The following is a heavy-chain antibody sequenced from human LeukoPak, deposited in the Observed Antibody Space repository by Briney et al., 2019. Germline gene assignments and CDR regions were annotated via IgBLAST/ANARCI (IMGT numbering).Heavy chain of an antibody. J-gene: IGHJ5*02. CDR2: IFVGSGNT. CDR1: GFTFTSSA. D-gene: IGHD6-19*01. V-gene: IGHV1-58*02. Sequence: ASVKVSCKASGFTFTSSAMQWVRQARGQRLEWIGWIFVGSGNTNYAQKFQERDTITRDMSTSTAYMELSSLRSEDTAVYYCAADLSSGWSWGQGTLVTVSS. CDR3: AADLSSGWS.